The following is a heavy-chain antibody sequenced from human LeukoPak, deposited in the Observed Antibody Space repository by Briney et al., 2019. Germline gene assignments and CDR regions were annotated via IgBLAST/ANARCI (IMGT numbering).Heavy chain of an antibody. CDR2: IYYSGST. D-gene: IGHD5-18*01. V-gene: IGHV4-4*07. CDR3: ARLGDTGYSYGFYYFDY. Sequence: SETLSLTCTVSGGSISSYYWSWIRQPAGKGLEWIGRIYYSGSTNYNPSLKSRVTISVDTSKNQFSLKLSSVTAADTAVYYCARLGDTGYSYGFYYFDYWGQGTLVTVSS. CDR1: GGSISSYY. J-gene: IGHJ4*02.